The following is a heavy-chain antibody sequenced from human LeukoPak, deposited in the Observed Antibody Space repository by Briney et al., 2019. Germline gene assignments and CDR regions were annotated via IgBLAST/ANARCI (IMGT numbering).Heavy chain of an antibody. Sequence: PGGSLRLSCAASGFTFSSYSMNWVRQAPGKGLEWVSYISSSSSTIYCADSVKGRFTISRDNSKNTLYLQMDSLRAEDTAVYYCASSYCSSTSCYILDYWGQGTLVTVSS. J-gene: IGHJ4*02. V-gene: IGHV3-48*01. D-gene: IGHD2-2*02. CDR2: ISSSSSTI. CDR1: GFTFSSYS. CDR3: ASSYCSSTSCYILDY.